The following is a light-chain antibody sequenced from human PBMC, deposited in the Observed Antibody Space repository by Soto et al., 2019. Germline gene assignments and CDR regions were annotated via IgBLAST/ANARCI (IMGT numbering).Light chain of an antibody. CDR3: QQYNNWPLT. V-gene: IGKV3-15*01. CDR2: DAS. J-gene: IGKJ4*01. CDR1: QSISSN. Sequence: EIVMTQSPATLSVSPGERVTLSCRAGQSISSNLAWYQQKPGQAPRLLIYDASTRATGIPARFSGSGSGTEFTLTISSLPSEDFAVYPWQQYNNWPLTFGGGTKVEI.